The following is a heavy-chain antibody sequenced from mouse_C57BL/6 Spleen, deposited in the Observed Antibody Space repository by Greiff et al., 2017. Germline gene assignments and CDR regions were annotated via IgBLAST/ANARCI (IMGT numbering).Heavy chain of an antibody. CDR2: IYPRSGNT. J-gene: IGHJ2*01. D-gene: IGHD1-1*01. Sequence: VQLQQSGAELARPRASVKLSCKASGYTFTSYGISWVKQRTGQGLEWIGEIYPRSGNTYYNEKFKGKATLTADKSSSTAYMELRSLTSEDSAVYFGARRGGYGSLYYFDYWGQGTTLTVSS. CDR3: ARRGGYGSLYYFDY. V-gene: IGHV1-81*01. CDR1: GYTFTSYG.